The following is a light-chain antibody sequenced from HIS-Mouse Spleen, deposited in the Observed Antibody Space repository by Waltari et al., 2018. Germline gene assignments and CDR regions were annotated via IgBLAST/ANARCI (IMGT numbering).Light chain of an antibody. V-gene: IGKV3-15*01. CDR2: GAS. J-gene: IGKJ2*01. Sequence: EIVMTQSPATLSVSPGERATLSCRASQSVLRNLAWYQQKPGQAPRLLIYGASTRATGIPARLSGSGSGTEVQLTISSMQSEDFAVYYCQQYNNWPPYTFGQGTKLEIK. CDR1: QSVLRN. CDR3: QQYNNWPPYT.